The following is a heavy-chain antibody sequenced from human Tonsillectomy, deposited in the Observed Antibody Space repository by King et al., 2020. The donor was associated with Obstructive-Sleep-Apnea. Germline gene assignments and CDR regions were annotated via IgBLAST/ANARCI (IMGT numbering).Heavy chain of an antibody. D-gene: IGHD3-22*01. Sequence: MQLQESGPGLVKPSQTLSLTCTVSGGSISSGGYYWNWIRQLPGKGLEWIGYIYYSGSPYYNPSLKSRVTISVETSKNQFSLKLSSVTAADTAVYYCARADGIVSNFDYWGQGTLVTVSS. CDR3: ARADGIVSNFDY. J-gene: IGHJ4*02. V-gene: IGHV4-31*03. CDR1: GGSISSGGYY. CDR2: IYYSGSP.